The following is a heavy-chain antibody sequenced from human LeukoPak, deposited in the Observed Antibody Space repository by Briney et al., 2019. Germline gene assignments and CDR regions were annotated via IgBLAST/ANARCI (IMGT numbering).Heavy chain of an antibody. V-gene: IGHV1-69*13. J-gene: IGHJ6*03. Sequence: GASVKVSCKASGGTFSSYAISWVRQAPGQGLEWMAGIIPIFGTTNYAQKFQGRVTITADESTSTAYMELSSLRSEDAAVYYCARGPYYYYMDVWGKGTTVTVSS. CDR2: IIPIFGTT. CDR3: ARGPYYYYMDV. CDR1: GGTFSSYA.